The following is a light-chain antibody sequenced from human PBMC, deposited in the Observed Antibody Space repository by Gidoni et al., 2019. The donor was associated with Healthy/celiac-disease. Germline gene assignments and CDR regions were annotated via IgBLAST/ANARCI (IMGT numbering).Light chain of an antibody. CDR2: DAS. V-gene: IGKV3-11*01. J-gene: IGKJ4*01. Sequence: VLSQSPATLSLSPGERATLPCRASQSVSSYLAGYQQKPGQAPRLLICDASNRTAGITAKFSGSRWGTEVNLTISSIEGEEDGVEYCQQRSNWPPLTFXGXTKVEIK. CDR3: QQRSNWPPLT. CDR1: QSVSSY.